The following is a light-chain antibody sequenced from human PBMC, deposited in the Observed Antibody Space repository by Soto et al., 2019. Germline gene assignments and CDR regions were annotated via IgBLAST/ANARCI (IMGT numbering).Light chain of an antibody. CDR1: SSDIGAYNY. V-gene: IGLV2-14*01. J-gene: IGLJ1*01. CDR3: FSFTTDWTHV. Sequence: QSVPTQPASVSGSPGQSITISCTGSSSDIGAYNYVSWFQQYPGKAPKLIISEVSNRPSGVSNRFSGSKSGTAASLTISGLQTEDEADYFCFSFTTDWTHVFGTGTKVTVL. CDR2: EVS.